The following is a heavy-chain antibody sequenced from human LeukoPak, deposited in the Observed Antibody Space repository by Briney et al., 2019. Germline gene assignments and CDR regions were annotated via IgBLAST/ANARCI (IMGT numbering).Heavy chain of an antibody. CDR3: ARSPSSGYYSNWFDP. CDR1: GGSISSSSYY. CDR2: IYYSGST. D-gene: IGHD6-19*01. V-gene: IGHV4-39*07. J-gene: IGHJ5*02. Sequence: PSETLSLTCTVSGGSISSSSYYWGWIRQPPGKGLEWIGSIYYSGSTYYNPSLKSRVTISVDTSKNQFFLKLSSVTAADTAVYYCARSPSSGYYSNWFDPWGQGTLVTVSS.